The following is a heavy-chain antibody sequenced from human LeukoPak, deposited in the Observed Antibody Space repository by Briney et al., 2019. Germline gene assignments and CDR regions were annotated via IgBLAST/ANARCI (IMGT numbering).Heavy chain of an antibody. J-gene: IGHJ3*02. CDR3: ARDYYDSSGYSRDAFDI. V-gene: IGHV5-51*01. Sequence: GESLKISCKGSGYSFTSYWIGWVRQMPGKGLEWMGIMYPGDSDTRYGPSFQGQVTISADKSISTAYLQWSSLKASDTAMYYCARDYYDSSGYSRDAFDIWGQGTMVTVSS. CDR2: MYPGDSDT. D-gene: IGHD3-22*01. CDR1: GYSFTSYW.